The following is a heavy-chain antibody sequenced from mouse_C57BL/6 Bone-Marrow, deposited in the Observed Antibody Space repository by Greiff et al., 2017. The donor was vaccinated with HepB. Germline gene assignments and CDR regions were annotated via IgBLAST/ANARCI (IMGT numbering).Heavy chain of an antibody. V-gene: IGHV1-64*01. CDR1: GYTFTSYW. Sequence: QVQLQQPGAELVKPGASVKLSCKASGYTFTSYWMHWVKQRPGQGLEWIGMIHPNSGSTNYNEKFKSKATLTVDKSSSTAYMQLSSLTSEDSAVYYCASRGDYYGSSYDWFAYWGQGTLVTVSA. CDR2: IHPNSGST. J-gene: IGHJ3*01. CDR3: ASRGDYYGSSYDWFAY. D-gene: IGHD1-1*01.